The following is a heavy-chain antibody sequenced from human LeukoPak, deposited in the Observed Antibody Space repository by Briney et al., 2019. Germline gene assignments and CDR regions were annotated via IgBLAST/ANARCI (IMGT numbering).Heavy chain of an antibody. D-gene: IGHD3-10*01. Sequence: PGGSLRLSCAASGFTFSSYWMSWVRQAPGKGLEWVANIKQDGSEKYYVDSVKGRFTISRDNAKNSLYLQMNSLRAEDTAVYYCARDPTHYYGSGSYPNWFDPWGQGTLVTVSS. CDR3: ARDPTHYYGSGSYPNWFDP. J-gene: IGHJ5*02. CDR2: IKQDGSEK. CDR1: GFTFSSYW. V-gene: IGHV3-7*01.